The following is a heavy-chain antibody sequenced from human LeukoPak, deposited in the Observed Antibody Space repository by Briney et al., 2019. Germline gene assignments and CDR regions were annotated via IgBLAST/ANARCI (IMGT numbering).Heavy chain of an antibody. CDR1: GFTLSTSG. J-gene: IGHJ3*02. V-gene: IGHV3-30*02. D-gene: IGHD4-17*01. CDR2: IRNDGNKK. CDR3: AKDKVPGDYPYDAFDI. Sequence: PGGSLRLSCVASGFTLSTSGMHWVRQSPGKGLDWVAFIRNDGNKKNYAESVKGRFTISRDNSKNTLYLQMDSLSAEDTAVYYCAKDKVPGDYPYDAFDIWGQGTMVTVSS.